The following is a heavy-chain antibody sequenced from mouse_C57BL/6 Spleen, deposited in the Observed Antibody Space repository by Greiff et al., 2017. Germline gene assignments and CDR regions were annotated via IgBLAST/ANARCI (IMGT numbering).Heavy chain of an antibody. CDR3: ARSTLGRYAMDD. CDR1: GYTFTDYN. CDR2: INPNNGGT. D-gene: IGHD4-1*01. Sequence: VQLQQSGPELVKPGASVKIPCKASGYTFTDYNLDWVKQSHGKSLEWIGDINPNNGGTIYNQKFKGKATLTVDKSASTAYMELRSLTSEDTAVDYCARSTLGRYAMDDWGQGTSVTVSS. V-gene: IGHV1-18*01. J-gene: IGHJ4*01.